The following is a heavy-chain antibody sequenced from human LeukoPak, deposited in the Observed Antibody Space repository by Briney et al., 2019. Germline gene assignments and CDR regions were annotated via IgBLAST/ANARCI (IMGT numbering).Heavy chain of an antibody. CDR1: GGSFSGYY. CDR2: INHSGST. CDR3: VSTVTTWGNYGMDV. D-gene: IGHD4-17*01. J-gene: IGHJ6*02. Sequence: SETLSLTCAVYGGSFSGYYWGWIRQPPGKGLEWIGEINHSGSTNYNPSLKSRVTISVDTSKNQFSLRLSSVTAADTAVYYCVSTVTTWGNYGMDVWGQGTTVTVSS. V-gene: IGHV4-34*01.